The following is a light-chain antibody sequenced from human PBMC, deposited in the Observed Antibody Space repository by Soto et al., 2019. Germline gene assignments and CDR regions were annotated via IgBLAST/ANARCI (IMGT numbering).Light chain of an antibody. CDR1: GSDVGAYNF. CDR2: VVY. V-gene: IGLV2-8*01. Sequence: QSALTQPPSASGYPGQSVTISCTGTGSDVGAYNFVSWYQHHPGKSPQALIYVVYKGPSGVPDRLAGSKSGNTASLSVSGLQTADAAEYYCSSYAGSNNLVGFGGGTNLTVL. J-gene: IGLJ2*01. CDR3: SSYAGSNNLVG.